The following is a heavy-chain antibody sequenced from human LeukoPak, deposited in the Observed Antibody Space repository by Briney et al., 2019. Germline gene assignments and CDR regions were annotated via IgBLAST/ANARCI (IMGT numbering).Heavy chain of an antibody. CDR2: FYYSGST. D-gene: IGHD6-13*01. CDR3: ARHDRNAWYSWIFDY. Sequence: PSETLSLTCTVSGGSIRNYFGSWIPHPPGKGREGFGYFYYSGSTNYNPSLKSRVTISVDKSKNQFSLNLRSVTAADTAVYYCARHDRNAWYSWIFDYWGRGTVVSVSS. V-gene: IGHV4-59*08. CDR1: GGSIRNYF. J-gene: IGHJ4*02.